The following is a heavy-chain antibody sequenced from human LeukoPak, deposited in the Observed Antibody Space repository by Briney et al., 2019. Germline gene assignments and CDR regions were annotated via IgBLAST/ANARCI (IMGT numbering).Heavy chain of an antibody. CDR1: GYTFTGYY. J-gene: IGHJ6*03. V-gene: IGHV1-2*02. CDR3: ARDTYYYGSGSYSAYYYMDV. D-gene: IGHD3-10*01. Sequence: ASVKVSCKASGYTFTGYYMHWVRQAPGQGLEWMGWINPNSGGTNYAQKFQGRVTMTRDTSISTAYMELSRLRSDDTAVYYCARDTYYYGSGSYSAYYYMDVWGKGTTVTISS. CDR2: INPNSGGT.